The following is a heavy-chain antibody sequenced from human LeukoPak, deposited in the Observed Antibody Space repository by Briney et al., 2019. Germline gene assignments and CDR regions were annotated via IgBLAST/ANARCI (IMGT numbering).Heavy chain of an antibody. CDR3: ARYSYGYDWFDP. CDR1: GGSISSGSYY. D-gene: IGHD5-18*01. V-gene: IGHV4-61*02. CDR2: IYTSGST. J-gene: IGHJ5*02. Sequence: SQTLSLTCTVSGGSISSGSYYWSWIRQPAGKGLEWIGRIYTSGSTNYNPSLKSRVTISVDTSKNQFSLKLSSVTAADTAVYYCARYSYGYDWFDPWGQGTLVTVSS.